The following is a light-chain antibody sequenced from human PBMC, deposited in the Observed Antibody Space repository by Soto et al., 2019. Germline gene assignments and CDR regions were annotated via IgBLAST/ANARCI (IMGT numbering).Light chain of an antibody. J-gene: IGKJ4*01. CDR2: WAS. CDR3: QQTRSYPST. CDR1: HSFLFTSNNKNY. Sequence: IVMTQSPDSLAVSLGERATINCESSHSFLFTSNNKNYLAWYQQKPGQPPKLLLSWASARESGVPERFSGSGSGTLFTLSISSLQAEDFATYYCQQTRSYPSTFGGGTKVDIK. V-gene: IGKV4-1*01.